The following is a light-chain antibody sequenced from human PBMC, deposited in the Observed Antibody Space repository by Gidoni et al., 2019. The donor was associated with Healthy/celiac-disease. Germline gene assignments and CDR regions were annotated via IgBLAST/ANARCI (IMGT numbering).Light chain of an antibody. Sequence: QSALTQPAPVSGSPGPSITIACTGTSSDVCGYNYASWYQQHPGQAPILMIYDVSNRPSGVSNCFSGSKSGNTATLTISGPQVEDEADYYCNSNTSSSTLVVFGGGTKLTVL. J-gene: IGLJ2*01. CDR1: SSDVCGYNY. CDR2: DVS. V-gene: IGLV2-14*03. CDR3: NSNTSSSTLVV.